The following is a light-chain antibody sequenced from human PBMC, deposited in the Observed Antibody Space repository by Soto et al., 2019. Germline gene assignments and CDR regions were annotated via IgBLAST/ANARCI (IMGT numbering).Light chain of an antibody. V-gene: IGLV2-14*01. J-gene: IGLJ1*01. Sequence: QSVLTQPASVSGSPGQSITISCTGTSTVVGGYKYVSWYQQHPGKAPKFMIYDVTSRPSGISNRFSGSKSGNTAFLIISGLQAEDEADYYCLSYTSSDTYVFGTGTKVTV. CDR1: STVVGGYKY. CDR2: DVT. CDR3: LSYTSSDTYV.